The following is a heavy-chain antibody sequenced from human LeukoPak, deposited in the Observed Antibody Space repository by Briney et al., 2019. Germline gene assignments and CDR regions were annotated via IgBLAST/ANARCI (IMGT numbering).Heavy chain of an antibody. D-gene: IGHD3-22*01. CDR3: ATSIGDYYDSSALDY. J-gene: IGHJ4*02. CDR2: NPNTGGT. V-gene: IGHV1-2*02. Sequence: NPNTGGTNYAQKFQGRVTMTRDTSISTANMELSRLRSDDTAVYFCATSIGDYYDSSALDYWGQGTLVTVSS.